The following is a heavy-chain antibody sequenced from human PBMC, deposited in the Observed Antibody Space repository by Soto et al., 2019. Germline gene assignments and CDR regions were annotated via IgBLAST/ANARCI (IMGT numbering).Heavy chain of an antibody. V-gene: IGHV1-3*01. CDR2: INAGNGNT. CDR1: GYTFTSYA. Sequence: ASVKVSCKASGYTFTSYAMHWVRQAPGQRLEWMGWINAGNGNTKYSQKFQGRVTITRDTSASTAYMELSSLRSEDTAVYYCARDYYDSRPVNWFDPWGXGTLVTVSS. J-gene: IGHJ5*02. D-gene: IGHD3-22*01. CDR3: ARDYYDSRPVNWFDP.